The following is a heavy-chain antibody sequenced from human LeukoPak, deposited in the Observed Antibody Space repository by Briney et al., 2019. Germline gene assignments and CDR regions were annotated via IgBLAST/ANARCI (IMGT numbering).Heavy chain of an antibody. CDR2: IIPILSQS. V-gene: IGHV1-69*02. J-gene: IGHJ3*02. CDR3: ATGGAYRDAFDI. D-gene: IGHD3-10*01. CDR1: GYNFTSYT. Sequence: GASVKVSCKASGYNFTSYTISWVRQAPGQGLEWMGRIIPILSQSNYAQKFQGTVSITADEFTETAYMELSSLRSDDTAVYYCATGGAYRDAFDIWGQGTMVTVSS.